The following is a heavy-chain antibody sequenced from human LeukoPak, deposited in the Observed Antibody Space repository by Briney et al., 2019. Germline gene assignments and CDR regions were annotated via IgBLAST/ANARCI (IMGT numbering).Heavy chain of an antibody. CDR1: GIIFSKYG. J-gene: IGHJ4*02. CDR2: VLGSGVPT. D-gene: IGHD3-3*01. Sequence: GGSLRLSCAASGIIFSKYGMSWVRQAPGKGLEWVATVLGSGVPTYYADSVQGRFTISRDNSKNTLYLQMNSLRAEDTAVYYCAKDRTIFGVVIGYWGQGTLVTVSS. CDR3: AKDRTIFGVVIGY. V-gene: IGHV3-23*01.